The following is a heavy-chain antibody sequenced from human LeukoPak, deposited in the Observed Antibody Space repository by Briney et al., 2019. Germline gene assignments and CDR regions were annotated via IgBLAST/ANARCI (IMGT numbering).Heavy chain of an antibody. D-gene: IGHD4-17*01. CDR1: GGSISSYY. V-gene: IGHV4-59*08. Sequence: KSSETLSLTCTVSGGSISSYYWSWIRQPPGKGLEWIGYIYYSGSTNYNPSLKSRVTISVDTSKNQFSLKLSSVTAADTAVYYCARQDYGDYVHDYWGQGTLVTVSS. CDR2: IYYSGST. CDR3: ARQDYGDYVHDY. J-gene: IGHJ4*02.